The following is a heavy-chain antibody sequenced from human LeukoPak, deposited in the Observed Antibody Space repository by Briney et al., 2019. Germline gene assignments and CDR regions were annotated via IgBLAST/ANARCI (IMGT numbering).Heavy chain of an antibody. CDR1: GGSISSGSYY. V-gene: IGHV4-61*02. CDR2: IYTSGST. Sequence: TLSLTCTVSGGSISSGSYYWRWIRQPAGKGLEWIGRIYTSGSTNYNPSLKSRVTISVDTSTNQFSLKLSSVTAADTAVYYCARQDLAADFGVVGYWGQGTLVTVSS. J-gene: IGHJ4*02. D-gene: IGHD3-3*01. CDR3: ARQDLAADFGVVGY.